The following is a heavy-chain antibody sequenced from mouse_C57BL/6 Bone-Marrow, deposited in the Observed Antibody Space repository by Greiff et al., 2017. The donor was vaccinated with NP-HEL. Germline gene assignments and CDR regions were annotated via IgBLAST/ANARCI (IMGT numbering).Heavy chain of an antibody. CDR1: GYSITSGYY. Sequence: VQLQQSGPGLVKPSQSLSLTCSVTGYSITSGYYWNWIRQFPGNKLEWMGYISYDGSNNYNPSLKNRISITRDTSKNQFFLKLNSVTTEDTATYYCARDRPLAYWGQGTLVTVSA. CDR2: ISYDGSN. V-gene: IGHV3-6*01. J-gene: IGHJ3*01. CDR3: ARDRPLAY.